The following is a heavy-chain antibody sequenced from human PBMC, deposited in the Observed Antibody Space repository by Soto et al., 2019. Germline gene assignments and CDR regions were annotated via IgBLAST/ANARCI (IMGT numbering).Heavy chain of an antibody. CDR3: AKYSWGGTVSGGSHDS. J-gene: IGHJ4*02. V-gene: IGHV3-23*01. Sequence: GGSLRLSCAASGFTFSNYPMSWVRQAPGKGLEWVSVISGSGAFYADSVKGRFTISRDHSKNTLYLQMNSLRGDDTAVYYCAKYSWGGTVSGGSHDSWGQGTLVTVSS. CDR2: ISGSGA. CDR1: GFTFSNYP. D-gene: IGHD6-19*01.